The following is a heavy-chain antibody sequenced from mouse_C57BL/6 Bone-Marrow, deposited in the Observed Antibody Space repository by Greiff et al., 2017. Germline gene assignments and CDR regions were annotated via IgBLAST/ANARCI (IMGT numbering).Heavy chain of an antibody. D-gene: IGHD1-1*01. V-gene: IGHV1-5*01. CDR2: IYPGNSET. Sequence: EVKLQESGTVLARPGASVKMSCTTSGYTFTSYWMHWVQQRPGQGLEWIGAIYPGNSETSSNQKFKGKAKLTAVTSASTAYMELSSLTNEDSAVYYCTTTVVARSYWYFDVWGTGTTVTVSS. CDR3: TTTVVARSYWYFDV. J-gene: IGHJ1*03. CDR1: GYTFTSYW.